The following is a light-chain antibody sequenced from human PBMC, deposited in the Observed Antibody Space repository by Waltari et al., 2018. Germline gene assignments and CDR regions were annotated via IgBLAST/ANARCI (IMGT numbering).Light chain of an antibody. CDR1: SSDVGGYKY. CDR3: SSYVGSSILYV. J-gene: IGLJ1*01. CDR2: EVN. V-gene: IGLV2-8*01. Sequence: QSALTQPPSASGFPGQSVTISCTGTSSDVGGYKYVSWYQQHPGKVPKLIIYEVNKRPSGVPDCFSGSKAGNTASLTVSGLQAEDAANYYGSSYVGSSILYVFGTGTKVNVL.